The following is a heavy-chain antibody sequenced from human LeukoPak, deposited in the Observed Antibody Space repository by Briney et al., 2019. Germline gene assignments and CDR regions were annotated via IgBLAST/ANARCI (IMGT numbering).Heavy chain of an antibody. J-gene: IGHJ5*02. CDR2: VYYSGFT. D-gene: IGHD6-13*01. CDR3: ARQIEAAGAPSWFGP. Sequence: SETLSLTCTVSGGSITSSSYYWGWIRQPPGKGLEWIGSVYYSGFTYHNPSLKSRVTISVDRSKNQFSLKLSSVTAADTASYYCARQIEAAGAPSWFGPWGQGTLVTVSS. V-gene: IGHV4-39*01. CDR1: GGSITSSSYY.